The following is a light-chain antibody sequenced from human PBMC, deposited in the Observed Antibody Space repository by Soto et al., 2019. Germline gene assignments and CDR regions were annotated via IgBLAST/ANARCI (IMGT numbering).Light chain of an antibody. V-gene: IGKV1-39*01. CDR1: QSIRSY. J-gene: IGKJ1*01. CDR3: QQSYSTTPWT. CDR2: DAS. Sequence: DIQLTQSPSSLSASVGDKVTITCRASQSIRSYLNWVQQKPGKAPKLLIYDASSLQTGVPTRFSGSGSGTDFSLPISSLQPEYFATYYCQQSYSTTPWTFGQGTKVEIK.